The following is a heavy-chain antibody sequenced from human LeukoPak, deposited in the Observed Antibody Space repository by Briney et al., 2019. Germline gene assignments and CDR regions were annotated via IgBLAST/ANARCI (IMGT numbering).Heavy chain of an antibody. CDR2: ISSSSSYI. D-gene: IGHD2-15*01. CDR1: GFTFSSYS. V-gene: IGHV3-21*01. Sequence: GGSLRLSCAASGFTFSSYSMTRVRQAPGKGLEWVSSISSSSSYIYYADSVKGRFTISRDNAKNSPYLQMNSLRAEDTAVYYCARDLAAAYGMDVWGQGTTVTVSS. CDR3: ARDLAAAYGMDV. J-gene: IGHJ6*02.